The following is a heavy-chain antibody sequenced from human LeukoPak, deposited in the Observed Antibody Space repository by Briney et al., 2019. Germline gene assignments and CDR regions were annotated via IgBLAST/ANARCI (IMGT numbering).Heavy chain of an antibody. CDR3: ARDLDYGTGFDY. V-gene: IGHV3-21*01. Sequence: PGGSLRLSCAPSGFTFNRCNFGGHTMNWVRQAPGQSLEWVSSISSIGTYIYYTDSLKGRLTSPQGIANSLLYLQMNSLRADDTAVYYCARDLDYGTGFDYWGQGTLVTVSS. J-gene: IGHJ4*02. CDR2: ISSIGTYI. CDR1: GFTFNRCNFGGHT. D-gene: IGHD4-17*01.